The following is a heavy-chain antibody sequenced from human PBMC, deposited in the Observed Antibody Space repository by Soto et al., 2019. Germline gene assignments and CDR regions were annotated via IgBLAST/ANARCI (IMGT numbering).Heavy chain of an antibody. CDR3: ARESEDLTSNFDY. V-gene: IGHV3-21*06. CDR1: GFTFTRYI. CDR2: ISSTTNYI. J-gene: IGHJ4*02. Sequence: GGSLRRSCAASGFTFTRYIMNWVRQAPGKGLEWVSSISSTTNYIYYGDSMKGRFTISRDNAKNSLYLEMNSLRAEDTAVYYCARESEDLTSNFDYWGQGTLVTVS.